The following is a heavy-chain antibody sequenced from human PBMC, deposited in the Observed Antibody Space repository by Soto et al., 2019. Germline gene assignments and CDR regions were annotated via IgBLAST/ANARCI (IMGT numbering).Heavy chain of an antibody. CDR3: VGSAGIPFDY. CDR2: INHSGST. D-gene: IGHD2-2*02. Sequence: SETLSLTCAVYGGSFSGYYWSWIRQPPGKGLEWIGEINHSGSTNYNPSLKSRVTISVDTSKNQFSLKLSSVTAADTAVYYCVGSAGIPFDYWGQGTLVTVSS. V-gene: IGHV4-34*01. J-gene: IGHJ4*02. CDR1: GGSFSGYY.